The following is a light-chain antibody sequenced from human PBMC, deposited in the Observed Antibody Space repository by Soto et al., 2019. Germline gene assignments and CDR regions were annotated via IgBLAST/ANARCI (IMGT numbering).Light chain of an antibody. V-gene: IGKV4-1*01. CDR2: WAS. CDR3: QQYSSTPLT. CDR1: QSVLYSSNNKNC. Sequence: DIVMTQSPDSLAVSLGERATINCKSSQSVLYSSNNKNCLAWYQQKPRQPPKLLIYWASSRESGVPDRFSGSGSGTDFTLTISTLQAEDVAVYYYQQYSSTPLTFGGGTKVEIK. J-gene: IGKJ4*01.